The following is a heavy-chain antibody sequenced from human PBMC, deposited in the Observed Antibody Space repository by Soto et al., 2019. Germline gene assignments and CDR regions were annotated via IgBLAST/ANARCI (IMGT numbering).Heavy chain of an antibody. CDR2: LNSGGDRT. CDR1: GFTFSTSG. J-gene: IGHJ4*02. CDR3: ANDSGYDSTD. V-gene: IGHV3-23*01. Sequence: EVQLLESGGGLVQPGGSLRLSCAASGFTFSTSGMSWVRQAPGKGLEWISGLNSGGDRTTYADSVKGRFTISRDISKYTLYLQMNALRVEDTAVYYCANDSGYDSTDWGQGTLVTVSS. D-gene: IGHD3-22*01.